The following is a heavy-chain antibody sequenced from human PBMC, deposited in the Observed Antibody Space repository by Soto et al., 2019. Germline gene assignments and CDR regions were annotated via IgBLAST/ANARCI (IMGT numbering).Heavy chain of an antibody. CDR3: VRARSTDSRPDY. CDR1: GFTFSLYS. CDR2: ITSSSSYI. Sequence: PGGSLRLSCAASGFTFSLYSTIWVRQAPGKGLEWVASITSSSSYIYYEDSLEGRFTISRDNAKNSLFLQLDSLRAEDTAVYFCVRARSTDSRPDYWGQGTLVTVSS. V-gene: IGHV3-21*01. J-gene: IGHJ4*02. D-gene: IGHD3-22*01.